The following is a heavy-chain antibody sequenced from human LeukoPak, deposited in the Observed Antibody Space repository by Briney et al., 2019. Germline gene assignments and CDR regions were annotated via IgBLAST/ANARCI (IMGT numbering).Heavy chain of an antibody. CDR1: GYTFTGYY. Sequence: ASVKVSCKASGYTFTGYYMHWVRQAPGQGLEWMGWINPNSGGTNYAQKFQGRVTMTRDTSISTAYMELRRLRSDDTAVYYCARTASGSYYIQYYFDYWGQGTLVTVSS. CDR2: INPNSGGT. D-gene: IGHD1-26*01. J-gene: IGHJ4*02. CDR3: ARTASGSYYIQYYFDY. V-gene: IGHV1-2*02.